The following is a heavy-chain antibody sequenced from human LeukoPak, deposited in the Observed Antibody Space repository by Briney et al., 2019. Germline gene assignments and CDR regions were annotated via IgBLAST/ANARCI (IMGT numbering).Heavy chain of an antibody. CDR1: GFTFTNYA. CDR2: IGTSGGST. V-gene: IGHV3-23*01. J-gene: IGHJ4*02. CDR3: AKVRTGHYFDY. D-gene: IGHD1-1*01. Sequence: GGSLRLSWAASGFTFTNYAMSWVRQAPGKGLEWVSSIGTSGGSTYYADSVMGRFTISRDDSKNSLYLQMNSLRAEDTAVYYCAKVRTGHYFDYWGQGTLVTVSS.